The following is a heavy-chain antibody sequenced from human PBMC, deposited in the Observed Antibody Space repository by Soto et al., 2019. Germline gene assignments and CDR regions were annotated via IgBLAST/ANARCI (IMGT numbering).Heavy chain of an antibody. CDR3: SFDWFETEDDPFAI. CDR2: ISYSGTT. J-gene: IGHJ3*02. CDR1: AGSTSSRDNY. Sequence: ASEKLSLPCTVSAGSTSSRDNYLGWIRQPPGKGLEWIGTISYSGTTYYNPSLKSRVTISVDTSKNQFSLKLSSVTAADTAVYYCSFDWFETEDDPFAIPSQGTIVTVS. V-gene: IGHV4-39*07. D-gene: IGHD3-9*01.